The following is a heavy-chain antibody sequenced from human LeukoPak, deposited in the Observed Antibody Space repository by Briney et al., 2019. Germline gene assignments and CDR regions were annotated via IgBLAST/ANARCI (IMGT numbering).Heavy chain of an antibody. V-gene: IGHV3-30-3*01. D-gene: IGHD3-22*01. J-gene: IGHJ4*02. CDR1: GFTFNNYA. CDR2: ISYDGSNK. Sequence: GGSLRLSCAASGFTFNNYAMHWVRQAPGKGLEWVAVISYDGSNKYYADSVKGRFTISRDNSKNTLYLQMNSLRAEDMAVYYCARDPSSGYYYYFDYWGQGTLVTVSS. CDR3: ARDPSSGYYYYFDY.